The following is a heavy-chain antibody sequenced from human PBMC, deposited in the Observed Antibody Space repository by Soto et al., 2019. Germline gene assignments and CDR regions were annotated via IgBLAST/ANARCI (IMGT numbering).Heavy chain of an antibody. CDR2: IWNDGIRK. CDR1: GFTFSRYG. J-gene: IGHJ4*02. D-gene: IGHD7-27*01. CDR3: GRDDDNDANAIDY. V-gene: IGHV3-33*01. Sequence: GGSLRLSCAASGFTFSRYGMHWVRQTPGKGLEWVALIWNDGIRKVYVDSVKGRFTISRDNSKNTLDLQMNSLRAEDTAVYYCGRDDDNDANAIDYWGPGTLVTVSS.